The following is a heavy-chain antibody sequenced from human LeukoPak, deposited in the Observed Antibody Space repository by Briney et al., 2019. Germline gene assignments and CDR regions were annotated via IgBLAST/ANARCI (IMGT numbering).Heavy chain of an antibody. CDR3: ARGQLAAAGTSGWFDP. D-gene: IGHD6-13*01. CDR1: GGSFSGYY. J-gene: IGHJ5*02. CDR2: INHSGST. V-gene: IGHV4-34*01. Sequence: PSETLSLTCAVYGGSFSGYYWSWIRQPPGKGLEWIGEINHSGSTNYNPSLKSRVTISVDTSKNQFSLKLSSVTAADTAVYYCARGQLAAAGTSGWFDPWGQGTLVTVSS.